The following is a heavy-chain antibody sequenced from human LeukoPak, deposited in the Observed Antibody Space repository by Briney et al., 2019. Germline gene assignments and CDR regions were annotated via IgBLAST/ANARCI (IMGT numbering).Heavy chain of an antibody. V-gene: IGHV1-8*01. D-gene: IGHD3-22*01. CDR2: MNPNSGNT. CDR1: GYTFTSYD. CDR3: ARAYDSSGYYYSGY. Sequence: ASVKVSCKASGYTFTSYDINWVRQATGQGLEWMGWMNPNSGNTGYAQKFQGRVTMTTDTSTSTAYMELRSLRSDDTAVYYCARAYDSSGYYYSGYWGQGTLVTVSS. J-gene: IGHJ4*02.